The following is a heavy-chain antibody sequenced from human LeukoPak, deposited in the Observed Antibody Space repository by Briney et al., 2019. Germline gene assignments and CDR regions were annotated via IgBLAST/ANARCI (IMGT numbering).Heavy chain of an antibody. CDR3: ARRIAVAAFDY. CDR1: GFTFSSNG. J-gene: IGHJ4*02. CDR2: ISSSSSPI. V-gene: IGHV3-48*02. D-gene: IGHD6-19*01. Sequence: GGSLRLSCAASGFTFSSNGMNWVRQAPGKGLEWVSYISSSSSPIYYADSVKGRFTISRDNAKNSLYLQMNCLRDDDTAVYYCARRIAVAAFDYWGQGTLVTVSS.